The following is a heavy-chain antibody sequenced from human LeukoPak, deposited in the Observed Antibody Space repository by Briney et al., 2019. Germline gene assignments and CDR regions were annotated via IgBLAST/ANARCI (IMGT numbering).Heavy chain of an antibody. Sequence: PGGSLRLSCAASGLTFSSSWMHWVRHAPGKGLVWVSLINSDGSSTSYADSVKGRFTISRDNAKNTLYLQMNSLRVEDTAVYYCARFSWNNAHDYWGEGTLVTVSS. J-gene: IGHJ4*02. D-gene: IGHD1/OR15-1a*01. CDR2: INSDGSST. CDR3: ARFSWNNAHDY. V-gene: IGHV3-74*01. CDR1: GLTFSSSW.